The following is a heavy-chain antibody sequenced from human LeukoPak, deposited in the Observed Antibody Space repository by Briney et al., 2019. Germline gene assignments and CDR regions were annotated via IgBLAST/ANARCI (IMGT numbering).Heavy chain of an antibody. J-gene: IGHJ3*02. V-gene: IGHV1-69*13. CDR2: IIPIFGTA. D-gene: IGHD6-19*01. Sequence: SVKVSCKASGGTFISYAISWVRQAPGQGLEWMGGIIPIFGTANYAQKFQGRVTITADESTSTAYMELSSLRSEDTAVYYCARALGYSSVDHAFDIWGQGTMVTVSS. CDR1: GGTFISYA. CDR3: ARALGYSSVDHAFDI.